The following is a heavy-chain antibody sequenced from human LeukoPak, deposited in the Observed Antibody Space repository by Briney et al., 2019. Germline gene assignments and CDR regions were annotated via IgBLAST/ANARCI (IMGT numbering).Heavy chain of an antibody. Sequence: GGSLRLSCAASGFTFSNYWMSWVRQAPGKGLEWVSVIYSGGDTFHADSVKGRFTLSRDNSKNILYLQMNSLRAEDTAVYYCTRDPDGWGQGTLVTVSS. V-gene: IGHV3-66*01. CDR3: TRDPDG. CDR2: IYSGGDT. J-gene: IGHJ4*02. CDR1: GFTFSNYW.